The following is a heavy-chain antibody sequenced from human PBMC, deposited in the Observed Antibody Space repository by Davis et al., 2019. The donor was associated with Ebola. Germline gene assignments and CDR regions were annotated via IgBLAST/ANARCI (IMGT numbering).Heavy chain of an antibody. CDR2: INHSGST. CDR3: ARVRANGIVDS. Sequence: MPSETLSLTCAVYGGSFSGYYWSWIRQPPGKGLEWIGEINHSGSTNYNPSLKSRVTISVDTSKNQFSLKLSFVTAADTAVYHCARVRANGIVDSWGQGTLVTVSS. J-gene: IGHJ4*02. D-gene: IGHD2-8*01. V-gene: IGHV4-34*01. CDR1: GGSFSGYY.